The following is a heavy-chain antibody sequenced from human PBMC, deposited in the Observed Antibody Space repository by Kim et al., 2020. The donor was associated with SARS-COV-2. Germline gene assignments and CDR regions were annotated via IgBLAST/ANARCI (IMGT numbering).Heavy chain of an antibody. CDR2: IIPILGIA. Sequence: SMKVSCKASGGTFSSYTISWVRQAPGQGLEWMGRIIPILGIANYAQKFQGRVTITADKSTSTAYMELSSLRSEDTAVYYCARDSGNVYNWFDPWGQGTLVTVSS. V-gene: IGHV1-69*04. J-gene: IGHJ5*02. D-gene: IGHD2-15*01. CDR1: GGTFSSYT. CDR3: ARDSGNVYNWFDP.